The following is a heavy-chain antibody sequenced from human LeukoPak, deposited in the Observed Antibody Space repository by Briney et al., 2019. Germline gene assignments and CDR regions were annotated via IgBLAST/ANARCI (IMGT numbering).Heavy chain of an antibody. D-gene: IGHD4-17*01. CDR1: GGSFTSYG. CDR2: IIPILGIA. V-gene: IGHV1-69*10. J-gene: IGHJ6*02. Sequence: ASVKVSCKASGGSFTSYGISWGGQAPGQGLEWRGGIIPILGIANYAQKFQGRVTITADESTSTAYMELSSLRSEDTAVYYCARGEPYGDSLRDGMDVWGQGTTVTVSS. CDR3: ARGEPYGDSLRDGMDV.